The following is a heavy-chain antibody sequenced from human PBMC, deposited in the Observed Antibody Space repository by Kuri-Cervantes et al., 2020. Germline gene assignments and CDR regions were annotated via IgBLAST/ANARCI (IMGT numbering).Heavy chain of an antibody. J-gene: IGHJ4*01. CDR2: IYCSGNN. CDR1: GVSISSSRLY. D-gene: IGHD6-19*01. Sequence: SETLSLTCTVSGVSISSSRLYWGWIHQPPGKGLEWIVSIYCSGNNYYNPSLKSRVTISVDTSKNQFSLKLSSVAAADTAVYYCARDGTPVAGRGVFDFWGQGTLVTVSS. V-gene: IGHV4-39*02. CDR3: ARDGTPVAGRGVFDF.